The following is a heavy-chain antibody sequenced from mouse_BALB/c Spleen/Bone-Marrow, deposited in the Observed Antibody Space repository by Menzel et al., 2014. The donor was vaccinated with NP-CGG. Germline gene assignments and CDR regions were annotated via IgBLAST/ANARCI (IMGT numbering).Heavy chain of an antibody. CDR2: INPDSSTI. J-gene: IGHJ2*01. V-gene: IGHV4-1*02. CDR3: ARQGYYGKGDY. D-gene: IGHD2-1*01. Sequence: DVQLQESGGGLVQPGGSLKLSCAASGFDFSRYWMSWVRQAPGKGLEWIGEINPDSSTINYTPSLKDKFIISRDDAKNTLYLQMSKVRSEDTALYYCARQGYYGKGDYWGQGTTLTVSS. CDR1: GFDFSRYW.